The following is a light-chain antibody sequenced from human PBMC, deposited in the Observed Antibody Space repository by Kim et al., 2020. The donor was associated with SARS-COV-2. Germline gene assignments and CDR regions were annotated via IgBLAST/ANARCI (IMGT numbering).Light chain of an antibody. CDR2: STD. J-gene: IGLJ3*02. CDR1: SGSVSTDHY. Sequence: QAVVTQEPSFSVSPGGTITLTCGLRSGSVSTDHYPAWYLQTPGQPPRTLIYSTDTRSPGVPDRFSGSILGDKAALTITGAQADDECDYHCGLYMGGGIWVFGGGTQLTVL. V-gene: IGLV8-61*01. CDR3: GLYMGGGIWV.